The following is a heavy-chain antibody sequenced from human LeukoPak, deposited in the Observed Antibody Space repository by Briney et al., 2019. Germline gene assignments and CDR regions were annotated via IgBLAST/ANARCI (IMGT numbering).Heavy chain of an antibody. CDR2: IYGGSIT. V-gene: IGHV3-66*01. CDR1: GFTIFNNY. CDR3: ARGSEGSGRAFAEYFQL. D-gene: IGHD6-19*01. Sequence: GGSLRLSCAASGFTIFNNYMSWVRQAPGKGLEWVAVIYGGSITYYADSVKGRFFISRDNSKNTLYLQMNSLRAEDTAVYYCARGSEGSGRAFAEYFQLWGQGTPVTVSS. J-gene: IGHJ1*01.